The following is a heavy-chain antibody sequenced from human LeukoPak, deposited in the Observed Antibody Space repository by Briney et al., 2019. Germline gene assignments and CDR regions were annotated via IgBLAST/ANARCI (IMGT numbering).Heavy chain of an antibody. CDR1: GYTFTGYY. CDR3: ARGRPYYYDSSGYWRSDYYYYYMDV. Sequence: ASVKVSCKASGYTFTGYYMHWVRQAPGQGLEWMGWINPNSGGTNYAQKFQGRVTMTRDTSISTAYMELSRLRSDDTAVYYCARGRPYYYDSSGYWRSDYYYYYMDVWGKGTTVTVSS. CDR2: INPNSGGT. V-gene: IGHV1-2*02. J-gene: IGHJ6*03. D-gene: IGHD3-22*01.